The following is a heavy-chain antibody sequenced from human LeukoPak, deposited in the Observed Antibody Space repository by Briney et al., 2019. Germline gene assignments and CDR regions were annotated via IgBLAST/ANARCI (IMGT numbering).Heavy chain of an antibody. V-gene: IGHV3-21*01. CDR2: ISSSGNYI. Sequence: PGGSLRLSCAGSGFTFSSYIMTWVRQAPGKGLEWVSSISSSGNYIYYADSVKGRFTIPRDNAKNSLYLQMNSLRAEDTAVYHCAREYSSSWYYFDYWGQGTLVTVSS. J-gene: IGHJ4*02. D-gene: IGHD6-13*01. CDR1: GFTFSSYI. CDR3: AREYSSSWYYFDY.